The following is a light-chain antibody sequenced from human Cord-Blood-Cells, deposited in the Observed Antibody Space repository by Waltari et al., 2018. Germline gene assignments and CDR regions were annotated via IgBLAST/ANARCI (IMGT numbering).Light chain of an antibody. CDR3: QQYDNLPPFP. V-gene: IGKV1-33*01. CDR2: DAS. CDR1: QDISNY. J-gene: IGKJ3*01. Sequence: DIQMTQSPSSLSASVGDRVTITCHASQDISNYLNWYQQKPGKAPKLLIYDASNLETGVPSRFSGSGSGTDFTFTISSLQPEDIATYYCQQYDNLPPFPFGPGTKVDIK.